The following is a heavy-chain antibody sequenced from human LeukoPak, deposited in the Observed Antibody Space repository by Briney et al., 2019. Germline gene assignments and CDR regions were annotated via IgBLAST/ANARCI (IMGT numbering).Heavy chain of an antibody. CDR2: IKSKTDGGTT. Sequence: GGSLRLSCAASGFTFSSYSMNWVRQAPGKGLEWVGRIKSKTDGGTTDYAAPVKGRFTISRDDSKNTLYLQMNSLKTEDTAVYYCARDLAVAGDSFDYWGQGTLVTVSS. CDR3: ARDLAVAGDSFDY. V-gene: IGHV3-15*07. D-gene: IGHD6-19*01. J-gene: IGHJ4*02. CDR1: GFTFSSYS.